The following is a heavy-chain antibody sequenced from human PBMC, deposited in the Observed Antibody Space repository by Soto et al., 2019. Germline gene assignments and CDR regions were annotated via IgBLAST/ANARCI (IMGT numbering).Heavy chain of an antibody. CDR1: GYSFTSYW. CDR3: ATIAAAGTGHYYYYGMDV. J-gene: IGHJ6*02. D-gene: IGHD6-13*01. CDR2: IDPSDSYT. Sequence: GESLKISCKGSGYSFTSYWISWVRQMPGKGLEWMGRIDPSDSYTNYSPSFQGHVTISADKSISTAYLQWSSLKASDTAMYYCATIAAAGTGHYYYYGMDVWGQGTTVTV. V-gene: IGHV5-10-1*01.